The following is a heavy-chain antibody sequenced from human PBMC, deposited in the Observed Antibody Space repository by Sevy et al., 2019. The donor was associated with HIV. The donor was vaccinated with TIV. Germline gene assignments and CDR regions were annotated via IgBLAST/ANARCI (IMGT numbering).Heavy chain of an antibody. V-gene: IGHV3-21*04. J-gene: IGHJ4*02. Sequence: GGSLRLSCAASGFTFRTYSMNWVRQAPGKGLEWLSSISDDSRYMYYSDSVKGRFTISRANAKNLLYLQMNNLRVEDTAIYYCARAFTIFGVVSGIDYWGQGNLVTVSS. D-gene: IGHD3-3*01. CDR2: ISDDSRYM. CDR1: GFTFRTYS. CDR3: ARAFTIFGVVSGIDY.